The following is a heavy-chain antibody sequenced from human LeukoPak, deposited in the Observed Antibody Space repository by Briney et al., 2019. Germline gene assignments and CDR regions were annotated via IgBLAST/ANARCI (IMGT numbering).Heavy chain of an antibody. Sequence: SETLSLTCTVSGGPISSYYWSWIRQPPGKGLEWIGYIYYSGSTNYNPSLKSRVTISVDTSKNQFSLKLSSVTAADTAVYYCARLDMDTAMVMGWGGPDYYFDYWGQGTLVTVSS. CDR1: GGPISSYY. D-gene: IGHD5-18*01. CDR3: ARLDMDTAMVMGWGGPDYYFDY. CDR2: IYYSGST. V-gene: IGHV4-59*08. J-gene: IGHJ4*02.